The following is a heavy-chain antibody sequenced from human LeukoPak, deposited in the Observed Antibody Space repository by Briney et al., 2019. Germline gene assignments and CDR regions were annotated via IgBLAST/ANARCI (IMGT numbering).Heavy chain of an antibody. Sequence: QPGGSLRLSCAASGFTFSSYAMSWVRQAPGKGLEWVSAISGSGGSTYYADSVKGRFTISRDNSRSTLNLQMNSLKLEDTAIYYCARAVIFSYGMDVWGQGTTVTVSS. CDR3: ARAVIFSYGMDV. V-gene: IGHV3-23*01. CDR2: ISGSGGST. D-gene: IGHD4-11*01. J-gene: IGHJ6*02. CDR1: GFTFSSYA.